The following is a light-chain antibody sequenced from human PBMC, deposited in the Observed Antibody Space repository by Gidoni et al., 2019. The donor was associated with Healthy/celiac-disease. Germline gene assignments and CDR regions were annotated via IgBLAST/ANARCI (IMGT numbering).Light chain of an antibody. CDR1: QSISSY. J-gene: IGKJ3*01. V-gene: IGKV1-39*01. CDR3: QQSYSTLRT. CDR2: AAS. Sequence: DIQMTPSPSSLSASVGDRVTITCRASQSISSYLNWYQQKPGKAPKLLIYAASSLQSGVPSRFSGSGSGTDFTLTISSLQPEDFATYYCQQSYSTLRTFGPGTKVDIK.